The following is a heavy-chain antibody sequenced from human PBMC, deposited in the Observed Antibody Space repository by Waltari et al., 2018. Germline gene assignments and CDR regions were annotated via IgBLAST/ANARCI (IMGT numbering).Heavy chain of an antibody. Sequence: QLQLPESGPGLVKPSGTLSSICAVSGAPLSSRDYWSWFRQPPGKGLVWIGQVRGDGKTNDNPSFASRVTMSLDTSTYHFALKLTSATAADTALYYCARDRGRGLYLDTWGQGTLVTVSP. CDR2: VRGDGKT. D-gene: IGHD1-1*01. CDR1: GAPLSSRDY. J-gene: IGHJ4*02. CDR3: ARDRGRGLYLDT. V-gene: IGHV4-4*02.